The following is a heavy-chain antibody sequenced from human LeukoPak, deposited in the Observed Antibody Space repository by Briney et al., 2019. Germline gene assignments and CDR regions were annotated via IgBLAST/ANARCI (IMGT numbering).Heavy chain of an antibody. CDR3: ARGLDNWNVYIFDY. J-gene: IGHJ4*02. CDR2: IKQDGSEK. CDR1: GFTFSNFG. Sequence: GGSLRLSCAASGFTFSNFGMHWVRQAPGKGLEWVANIKQDGSEKYYVDSVKGRFTISRDNAKNPLYLQMNSLRAEDTAVYYCARGLDNWNVYIFDYWGQGTLVSVSS. V-gene: IGHV3-7*01. D-gene: IGHD1-20*01.